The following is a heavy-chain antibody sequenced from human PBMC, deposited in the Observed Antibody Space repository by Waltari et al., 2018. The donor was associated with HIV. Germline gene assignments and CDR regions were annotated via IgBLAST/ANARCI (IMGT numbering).Heavy chain of an antibody. CDR1: GFTSSNSA. Sequence: QVQLVVSGGGVVQPGRSLRLSCEASGFTSSNSAIHWLRQAPGKGLGWGAMISNGGSNKYYGDSVKGRFTISRDDSKNTRYLQMNTLGPEETAVYYCARGRASSWSAYQYWGQGTLVTVSS. CDR3: ARGRASSWSAYQY. J-gene: IGHJ4*02. CDR2: ISNGGSNK. D-gene: IGHD3-3*01. V-gene: IGHV3-30*01.